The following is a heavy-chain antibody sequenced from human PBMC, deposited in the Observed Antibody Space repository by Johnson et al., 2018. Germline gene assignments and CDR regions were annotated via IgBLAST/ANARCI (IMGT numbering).Heavy chain of an antibody. Sequence: QVQLQQWGAGLLKPSETLSLSCAVYGRSFSGYYWTWIRQHPGTGLEWLGEINHTGSTNYKPSLKSRVPISVDTSKNPFSLRLIFVTAAATAVYYCARVAPGDYYDSFGAFDIWGPGTKVTVSS. V-gene: IGHV4-34*01. CDR2: INHTGST. D-gene: IGHD3-22*01. J-gene: IGHJ3*02. CDR3: ARVAPGDYYDSFGAFDI. CDR1: GRSFSGYY.